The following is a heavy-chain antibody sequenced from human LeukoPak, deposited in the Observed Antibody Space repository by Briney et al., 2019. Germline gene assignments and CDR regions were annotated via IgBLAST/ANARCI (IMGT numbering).Heavy chain of an antibody. CDR1: GFTFSGSA. D-gene: IGHD3-10*01. V-gene: IGHV3-73*01. J-gene: IGHJ6*04. CDR3: TNGTRGQMDV. Sequence: GGSQRLSCAASGFTFSGSAMHWVRQASGKGLEWVGRIRSKANSYATAYAASVKGRFTISRDDSKNTACLQMNSLKTEDTAVYYCTNGTRGQMDVWGKGTTVTVSS. CDR2: IRSKANSYAT.